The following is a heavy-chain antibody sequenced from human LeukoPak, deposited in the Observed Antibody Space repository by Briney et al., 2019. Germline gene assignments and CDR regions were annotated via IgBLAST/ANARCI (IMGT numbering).Heavy chain of an antibody. J-gene: IGHJ2*01. CDR3: SIDGNYLDSGAYYRLNWHFDL. D-gene: IGHD3-22*01. V-gene: IGHV3-7*01. CDR1: GFTFNNYA. CDR2: IKQDGSEK. Sequence: AGGSLRLSCAASGFTFNNYAMHWVRQAPGKGLEWVANIKQDGSEKYYVDSVKGRFTISRDNAKNSLYLQMNSLRAEDTAVYYCSIDGNYLDSGAYYRLNWHFDLWGRGTLVTVSS.